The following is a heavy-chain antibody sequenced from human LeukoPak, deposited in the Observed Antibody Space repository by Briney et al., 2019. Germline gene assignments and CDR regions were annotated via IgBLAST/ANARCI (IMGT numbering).Heavy chain of an antibody. Sequence: GSVKVSCKASGYTFTSYGISWVRQAPGQGLEWMGWISAYNGNTNYAQKLQGRVTMTTDTSTSTAYMELRSLRSDDTAVYYCARDAFTVTTPNYFDYWGQGTLVTVSS. V-gene: IGHV1-18*04. CDR1: GYTFTSYG. CDR3: ARDAFTVTTPNYFDY. J-gene: IGHJ4*02. CDR2: ISAYNGNT. D-gene: IGHD4-17*01.